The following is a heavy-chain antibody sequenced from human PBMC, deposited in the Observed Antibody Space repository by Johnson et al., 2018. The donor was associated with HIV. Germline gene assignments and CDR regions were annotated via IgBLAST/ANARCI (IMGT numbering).Heavy chain of an antibody. CDR3: VRDIARRGGAAFDI. J-gene: IGHJ3*02. D-gene: IGHD6-13*01. CDR1: GFTFSSFA. CDR2: ISYDGSNK. V-gene: IGHV3-30*14. Sequence: QVQLVESGGGVVQPGRSLRLSCAASGFTFSSFAMHWVRQAPGKGLEWVAVISYDGSNKYYADSVKGRFTISRDNSKNTLHLQMNSLRPDDTAVYYCVRDIARRGGAAFDIWGQGTMVTVSS.